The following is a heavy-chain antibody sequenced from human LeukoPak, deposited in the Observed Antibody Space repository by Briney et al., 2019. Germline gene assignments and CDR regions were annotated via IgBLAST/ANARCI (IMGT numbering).Heavy chain of an antibody. D-gene: IGHD3-22*01. CDR1: GFTFSSYG. J-gene: IGHJ4*02. CDR2: IWYDGSNK. V-gene: IGHV3-33*01. Sequence: AGGSLRLSCAASGFTFSSYGMHWVRQAPGKGLEWVAVIWYDGSNKYYADSVKGRFTISRDNSKNTLYLQMNSLRAEDTAVYYCVRGRSSGYYYDYWGQGTLVTVSS. CDR3: VRGRSSGYYYDY.